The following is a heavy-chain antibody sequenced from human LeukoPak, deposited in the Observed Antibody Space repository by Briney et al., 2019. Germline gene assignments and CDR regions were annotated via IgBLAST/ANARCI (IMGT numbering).Heavy chain of an antibody. V-gene: IGHV1-46*01. Sequence: ASVKVSCKASGYTFTSYYMHWVRQAPGQGLEWMGIINPSGGSTSYAQKFQGRVTMTRDTSTSTVYMELSSLRSEDTAVYYCARMDVRVGASFGPSAFDIWGQGTMVTVSS. CDR1: GYTFTSYY. D-gene: IGHD1-26*01. CDR2: INPSGGST. J-gene: IGHJ3*02. CDR3: ARMDVRVGASFGPSAFDI.